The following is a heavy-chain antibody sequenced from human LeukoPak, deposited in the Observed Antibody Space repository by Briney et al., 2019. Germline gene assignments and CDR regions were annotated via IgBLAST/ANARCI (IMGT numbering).Heavy chain of an antibody. J-gene: IGHJ4*02. D-gene: IGHD2-2*01. Sequence: SETLSLTCTVSGVSISGHYWSWLRQPPGKGLQFLGYIHYTGSTNYNPSLESRVTLSVDTSKNQFSLKLRSVTAADTAVYYCARLSKDTVVLPAAMAHYFDYWGQGTLVTVSS. V-gene: IGHV4-59*08. CDR2: IHYTGST. CDR3: ARLSKDTVVLPAAMAHYFDY. CDR1: GVSISGHY.